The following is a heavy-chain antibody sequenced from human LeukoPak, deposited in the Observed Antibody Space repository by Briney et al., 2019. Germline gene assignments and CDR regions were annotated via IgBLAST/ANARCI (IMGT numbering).Heavy chain of an antibody. D-gene: IGHD5-18*01. J-gene: IGHJ5*02. CDR3: ARKWQLWNNWFDP. V-gene: IGHV4-39*01. Sequence: SETLSLTCTVSGGSISSSSYYWGWIRQPPGKGLEWIGSIYYSGSTYYNPSLKSRVTISVDTSKNQFSLKLSSVTAADTAVYYCARKWQLWNNWFDPWGQGTLVTVSS. CDR1: GGSISSSSYY. CDR2: IYYSGST.